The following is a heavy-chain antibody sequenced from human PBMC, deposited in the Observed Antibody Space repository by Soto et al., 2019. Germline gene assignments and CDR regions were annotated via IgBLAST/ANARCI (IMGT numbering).Heavy chain of an antibody. CDR1: GGSISSGDYY. CDR2: IYYRGRT. J-gene: IGHJ5*02. Sequence: SETLSLTCTVSGGSISSGDYYWCWIRQPPGKGLEWIGYIYYRGRTYYNPSLKSRVTISVDTSKNQFSLTLSSVTAEDTALYYFARGYSSGRYLWFNPWGQGTLVTVSS. CDR3: ARGYSSGRYLWFNP. D-gene: IGHD6-19*01. V-gene: IGHV4-30-4*01.